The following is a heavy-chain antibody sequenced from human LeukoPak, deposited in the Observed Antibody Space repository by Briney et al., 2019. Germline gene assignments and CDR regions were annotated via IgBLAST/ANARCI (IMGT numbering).Heavy chain of an antibody. CDR1: GFTFSSCG. V-gene: IGHV3-33*01. CDR2: IWYDGSNK. J-gene: IGHJ4*02. Sequence: PGGSLRLSCAASGFTFSSCGMHWVRQAPGRGLEWVAVIWYDGSNKYYADSVKGRFTISRDKSKNTLCLQMNSLRGEDTAVYYCARYYYDSSGYYKPLDYWGQGTLVTVSS. D-gene: IGHD3-22*01. CDR3: ARYYYDSSGYYKPLDY.